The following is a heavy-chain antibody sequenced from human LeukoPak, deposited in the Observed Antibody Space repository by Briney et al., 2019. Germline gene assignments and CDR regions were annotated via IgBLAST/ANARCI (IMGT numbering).Heavy chain of an antibody. CDR1: GFTFSSDA. CDR2: ISGSGVAT. D-gene: IGHD6-13*01. CDR3: AKDWGYSASQGYYFDY. Sequence: GGSLRLSCAASGFTFSSDAVSWVPQAPGKRLEWVSSISGSGVATYSAHSVKGRCTISRDNSKNTLYLQMNSLRAEDTAVYYCAKDWGYSASQGYYFDYWGQGTVVTVSS. V-gene: IGHV3-23*01. J-gene: IGHJ4*02.